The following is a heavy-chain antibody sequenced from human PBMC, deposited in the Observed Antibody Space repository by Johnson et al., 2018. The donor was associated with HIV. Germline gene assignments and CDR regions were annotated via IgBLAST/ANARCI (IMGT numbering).Heavy chain of an antibody. Sequence: QVQLVESGGGLVKPGGSLRLFCAASGFTFSDYYMNWIRQTPGKGLEWVSYISTITNTVFYAGSVKGRFTISRDNAKNSLYLQMNSLRAEDTAVYYCARVGVVGVPNAFDVSGQGTLVTVSS. D-gene: IGHD2-15*01. J-gene: IGHJ3*01. CDR1: GFTFSDYY. V-gene: IGHV3-11*04. CDR2: ISTITNTV. CDR3: ARVGVVGVPNAFDV.